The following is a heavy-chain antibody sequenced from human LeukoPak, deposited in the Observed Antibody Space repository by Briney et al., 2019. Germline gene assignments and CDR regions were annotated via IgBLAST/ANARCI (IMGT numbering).Heavy chain of an antibody. CDR3: ARDPGGKPQYYFDY. D-gene: IGHD4-23*01. V-gene: IGHV3-33*01. CDR2: IWYDGSNK. Sequence: PGGSLRLSCAASGFTFSSYGMHWVRQAPGKGLEWVAVIWYDGSNKNYADSVKGRFTISRDNSKNTLYLQMNSLRAEDTAVYYCARDPGGKPQYYFDYWGQGTLVTVSS. CDR1: GFTFSSYG. J-gene: IGHJ4*02.